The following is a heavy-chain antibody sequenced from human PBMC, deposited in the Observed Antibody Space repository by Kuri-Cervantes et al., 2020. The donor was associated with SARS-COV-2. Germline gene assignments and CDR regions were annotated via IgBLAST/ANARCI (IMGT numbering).Heavy chain of an antibody. D-gene: IGHD3-10*01. Sequence: LRLSCAVSGVSVSGGTYYWSWIRQPAGKGLGWIGHLDTSGSTTYNPSLKSRVTISIDTSKNQVSLRLTSATAADTAVYYCGRGSIFSDTGGWYFDYWGQGTLVTVSS. V-gene: IGHV4-61*09. CDR2: LDTSGST. J-gene: IGHJ4*02. CDR3: GRGSIFSDTGGWYFDY. CDR1: GVSVSGGTYY.